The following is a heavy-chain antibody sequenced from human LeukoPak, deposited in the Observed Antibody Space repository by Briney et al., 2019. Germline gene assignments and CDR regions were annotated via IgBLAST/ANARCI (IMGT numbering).Heavy chain of an antibody. V-gene: IGHV3-7*01. CDR1: GFTFSSYW. Sequence: PGGSLRLSCTASGFTFSSYWMSWVRQAPGKGLEWVANIKQDGREKYYVDSVKGRFTISGDNAKNSLYLQMNSLRAEDTAVYYCARDRVGGSYNYWGQGTLVTVSS. J-gene: IGHJ4*02. D-gene: IGHD1-26*01. CDR3: ARDRVGGSYNY. CDR2: IKQDGREK.